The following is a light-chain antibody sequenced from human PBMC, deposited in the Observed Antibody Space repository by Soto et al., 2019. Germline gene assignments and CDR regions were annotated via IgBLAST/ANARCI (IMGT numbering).Light chain of an antibody. J-gene: IGLJ3*02. CDR3: SSYTSQSTVV. V-gene: IGLV2-14*01. CDR2: DVS. CDR1: RSDVGGYNY. Sequence: QSVVTQPASVSGSPGQSVAISCTGTRSDVGGYNYVSWYQQPPGKAPKLIIYDVSDRPSGVSTRFSGSKSGNTAYLTISGLQADDEADYYCSSYTSQSTVVFGGGTKVTVL.